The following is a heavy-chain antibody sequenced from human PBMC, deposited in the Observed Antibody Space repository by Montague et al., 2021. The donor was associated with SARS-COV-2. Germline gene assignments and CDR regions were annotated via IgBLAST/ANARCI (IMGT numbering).Heavy chain of an antibody. CDR2: IHYSGSST. J-gene: IGHJ3*02. D-gene: IGHD1-1*01. Sequence: SETLSLTCIVSGGSISSNTYYWGWIRQAPGKGLEWIGSIHYSGSSTHYNPSLNSRITISVDTYNHQFPLLLGSVTAAATAVYWCGSHDAAGWDDADAFDIWGQGTMVTVSS. V-gene: IGHV4-39*01. CDR3: GSHDAAGWDDADAFDI. CDR1: GGSISSNTYY.